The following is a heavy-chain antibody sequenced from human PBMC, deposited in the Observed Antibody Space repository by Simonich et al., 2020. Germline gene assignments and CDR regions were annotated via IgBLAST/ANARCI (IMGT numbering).Heavy chain of an antibody. CDR2: KNHNRSNK. CDR1: GYTFTSYD. J-gene: IGHJ5*02. CDR3: ARARYCSSTSCYNWFDP. D-gene: IGHD2-2*01. Sequence: QVQLVQSGAEVKKPGASVKVSCKASGYTFTSYDIKWVRKATGQGLEWMGRKNHNRSNKGYAQKFQGRVTITSNTSISTAYMELSSLRSEDTAVYYCARARYCSSTSCYNWFDPWGQGTLVTVSS. V-gene: IGHV1-8*03.